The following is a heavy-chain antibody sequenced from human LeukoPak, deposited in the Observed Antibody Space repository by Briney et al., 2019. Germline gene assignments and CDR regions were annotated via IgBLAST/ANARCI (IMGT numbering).Heavy chain of an antibody. CDR1: GGSISSGSYY. D-gene: IGHD3-10*01. Sequence: SQTLSLTCTVSGGSISSGSYYWSWIRQPAGKGLEWIGRIYTSGSTNYNPSLKSRVTISVDTSKNQFSLKLSSVTAADTAVYYCARRVTYYGSGSYYPHSGFDYWGQGTLVTVSS. J-gene: IGHJ4*02. CDR2: IYTSGST. CDR3: ARRVTYYGSGSYYPHSGFDY. V-gene: IGHV4-61*02.